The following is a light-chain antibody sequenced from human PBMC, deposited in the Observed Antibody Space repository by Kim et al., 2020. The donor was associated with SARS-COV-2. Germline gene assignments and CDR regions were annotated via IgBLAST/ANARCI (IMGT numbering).Light chain of an antibody. CDR2: DVS. V-gene: IGLV2-11*01. Sequence: GQSVPISCTGTGIDVGGYNYVSWYQQHPGKAPKVMFYDVSKRPSGVPDRFSGSKSGNTASLTVSGLQAEDEADYYCCSYAGSYTLVFGGGTQLAVL. CDR3: CSYAGSYTLV. CDR1: GIDVGGYNY. J-gene: IGLJ2*01.